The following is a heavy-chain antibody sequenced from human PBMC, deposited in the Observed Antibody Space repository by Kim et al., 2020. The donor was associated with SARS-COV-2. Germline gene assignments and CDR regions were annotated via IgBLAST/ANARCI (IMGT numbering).Heavy chain of an antibody. J-gene: IGHJ2*01. Sequence: GGSLRLSCAASGFSFSSYGMSWVRQAPGKGLEWVSAISGSGGGTYYADSVKGRFTISRDNSKNTLYLQMNSLTVEDTAVYHCGKHGRTGNWYFDLWGRGT. CDR2: ISGSGGGT. CDR3: GKHGRTGNWYFDL. V-gene: IGHV3-23*01. CDR1: GFSFSSYG. D-gene: IGHD4-17*01.